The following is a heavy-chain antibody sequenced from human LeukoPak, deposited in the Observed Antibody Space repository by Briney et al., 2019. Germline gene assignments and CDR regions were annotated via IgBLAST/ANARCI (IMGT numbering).Heavy chain of an antibody. Sequence: KISCKGSGYSFTNYWIDWVRQAPGQGLEWMGWINPNSGGTNYAQKFQGRVTMTRDTSISTAYMELSRLRSDDTAVYYCARSYSGWLVNFDYWGQGTLVTVSS. V-gene: IGHV1-2*02. J-gene: IGHJ4*02. D-gene: IGHD5-12*01. CDR3: ARSYSGWLVNFDY. CDR1: GYSFTNYW. CDR2: INPNSGGT.